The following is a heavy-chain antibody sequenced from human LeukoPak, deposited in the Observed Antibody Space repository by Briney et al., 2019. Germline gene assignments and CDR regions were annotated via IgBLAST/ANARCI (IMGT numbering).Heavy chain of an antibody. D-gene: IGHD3-9*01. CDR1: GFTLSNYA. CDR2: ITYDGSNK. J-gene: IGHJ6*03. Sequence: PGRSLRPSCAASGFTLSNYAMHWVRQAPGKGLEWVALITYDGSNKDYADVVKGRFTISRDNSKNTLYLQMNSLRAEDTALYYCARDGYFGSDSVTGAGALGDYYMDVWGKGTTVTVSS. CDR3: ARDGYFGSDSVTGAGALGDYYMDV. V-gene: IGHV3-30*04.